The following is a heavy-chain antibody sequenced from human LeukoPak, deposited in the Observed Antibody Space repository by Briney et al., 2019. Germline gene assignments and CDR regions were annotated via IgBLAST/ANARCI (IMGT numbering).Heavy chain of an antibody. Sequence: PGGPLRLSCAASGFTFSSYAMSWVRQAPGKGLEWVSAISGSGGSTYYADSVKGRFTISRDNFKNTLYLQMNSLRAEDTAVYYCAKALSYYYDSSGYYESPSYYFDYWGQGTLVTVSS. V-gene: IGHV3-23*01. CDR3: AKALSYYYDSSGYYESPSYYFDY. D-gene: IGHD3-22*01. J-gene: IGHJ4*02. CDR2: ISGSGGST. CDR1: GFTFSSYA.